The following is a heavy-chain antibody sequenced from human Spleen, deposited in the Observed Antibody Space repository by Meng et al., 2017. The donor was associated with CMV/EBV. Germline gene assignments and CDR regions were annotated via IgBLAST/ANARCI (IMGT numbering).Heavy chain of an antibody. CDR3: ARGVVVPAAKGWAYYYYGMDV. CDR1: GYTFTGQY. CDR2: INPNSGGT. V-gene: IGHV1-2*02. J-gene: IGHJ6*02. Sequence: ASVKVSCKASGYTFTGQYIHWVRQAPGQGLEWMGWINPNSGGTNFAQRFQGRVTLTRDTAISTGYMELSRLRPDDTAVYYCARGVVVPAAKGWAYYYYGMDVWGQGTTVTVSS. D-gene: IGHD2-2*01.